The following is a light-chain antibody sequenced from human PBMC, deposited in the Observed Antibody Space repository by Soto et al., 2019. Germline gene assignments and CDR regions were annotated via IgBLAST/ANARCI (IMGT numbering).Light chain of an antibody. Sequence: EIVFTQSPATLSLSPCERAIISCRASQTITTELAWYQQKPGQPPRLLIYDASNRATGIPARFSGSGSGTDFTLTISSLEPDDFVVYYCQQRSNWPRTLGQGTKV. CDR3: QQRSNWPRT. CDR2: DAS. J-gene: IGKJ1*01. V-gene: IGKV3-11*01. CDR1: QTITTE.